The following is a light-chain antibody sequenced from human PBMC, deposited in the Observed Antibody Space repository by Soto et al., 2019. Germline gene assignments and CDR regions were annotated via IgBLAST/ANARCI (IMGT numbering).Light chain of an antibody. V-gene: IGLV2-14*01. J-gene: IGLJ1*01. CDR3: SSYTSSGTRV. CDR1: TSDVGGYNF. Sequence: QSALTQPASVSGSPGQSITISCTGTTSDVGGYNFVSWYQLHPGKAPKLMIFEVSNRPSGVSNRFSGSKSGNTASLTISGLQADDEADYYSSSYTSSGTRVFGTGTKLTVL. CDR2: EVS.